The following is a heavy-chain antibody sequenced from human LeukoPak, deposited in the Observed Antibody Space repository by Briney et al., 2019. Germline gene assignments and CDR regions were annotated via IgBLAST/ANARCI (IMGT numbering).Heavy chain of an antibody. D-gene: IGHD5-18*01. V-gene: IGHV3-21*01. CDR2: ISSGQNYI. CDR1: GFTFSSYS. Sequence: GGSLRLSCAASGFTFSSYSMNWVRQAPGKGLEWVSSISSGQNYIYYADSVKGRFAISRDNAKNSLFLQMNTLRAEDTAVYYCARVGYSYGQFDYWGLGTLVTVSS. CDR3: ARVGYSYGQFDY. J-gene: IGHJ4*02.